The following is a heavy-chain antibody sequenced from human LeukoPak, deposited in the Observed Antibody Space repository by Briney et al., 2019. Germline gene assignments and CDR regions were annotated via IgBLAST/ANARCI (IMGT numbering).Heavy chain of an antibody. J-gene: IGHJ6*02. V-gene: IGHV3-53*01. CDR2: IYSGGST. CDR1: GFTVSSNY. D-gene: IGHD3-9*01. Sequence: PGGSLRLSCAASGFTVSSNYMSWVRQAPGKGLEWVSVIYSGGSTYYADSVKGRFTISRDNSKNTLYLQMNSLRAEDTAVYYCARVASHYDILTGFYYYYGMDVWGQGTTVTVSS. CDR3: ARVASHYDILTGFYYYYGMDV.